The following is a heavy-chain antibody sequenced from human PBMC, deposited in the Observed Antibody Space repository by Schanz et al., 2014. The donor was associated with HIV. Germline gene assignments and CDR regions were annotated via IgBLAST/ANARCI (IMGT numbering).Heavy chain of an antibody. J-gene: IGHJ4*02. CDR3: ARTPYYFDY. Sequence: QVQLQQWGAGLLKPSETLSLTCAVYGGSFSGHYWSWIRQPPGKGLEWIGQINHNENTNYNPSLKGRVTISLDTSKNQFSLRLNSVTAADTAVYYCARTPYYFDYWGQGTLVTVSS. V-gene: IGHV4-34*02. CDR2: INHNENT. CDR1: GGSFSGHY.